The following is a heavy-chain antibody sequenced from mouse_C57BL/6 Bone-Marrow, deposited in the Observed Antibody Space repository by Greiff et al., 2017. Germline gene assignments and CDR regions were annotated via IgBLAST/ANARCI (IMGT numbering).Heavy chain of an antibody. J-gene: IGHJ4*01. Sequence: EVMLVESGGGLVQSGRSLRLSCATSGFTFSDFYMEWVRQAPGKGLEWIAASRNKANDYTTEYSASVKGRFIVSRDTSQSILYLQMNALRAEDTAIYYCARDVDSFYAMDYWGQGTSVTVSS. V-gene: IGHV7-1*01. D-gene: IGHD2-12*01. CDR2: SRNKANDYTT. CDR3: ARDVDSFYAMDY. CDR1: GFTFSDFY.